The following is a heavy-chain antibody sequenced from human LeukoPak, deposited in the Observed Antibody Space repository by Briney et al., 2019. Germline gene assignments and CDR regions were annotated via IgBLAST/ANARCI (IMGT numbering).Heavy chain of an antibody. CDR1: EFTFSNYA. J-gene: IGHJ5*02. V-gene: IGHV3-23*01. D-gene: IGHD1-14*01. CDR2: ISGGGGST. Sequence: GGSLRLSCAASEFTFSNYAMNWVRQAPGKGLEWVSGISGGGGSTYYADTVKGRFTISRDNSKNTLYLQLDSLRAEDTALYYCAKGSGINHYHWIDPWGQGTLVTVSS. CDR3: AKGSGINHYHWIDP.